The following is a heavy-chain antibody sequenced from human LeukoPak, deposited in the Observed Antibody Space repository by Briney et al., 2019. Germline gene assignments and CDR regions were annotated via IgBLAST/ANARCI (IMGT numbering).Heavy chain of an antibody. Sequence: ASVKVSCKASGYSFTYHYMHWLRQAPGQGLEWMGLINPSGGYTNYAQKSQGRVTMTRDTSTSTVYMELSSLRSEDTAVYYCARGLHLRYYDRSGYFDYWGQGTLVTVSS. CDR2: INPSGGYT. CDR3: ARGLHLRYYDRSGYFDY. J-gene: IGHJ4*02. V-gene: IGHV1-46*01. D-gene: IGHD3-22*01. CDR1: GYSFTYHY.